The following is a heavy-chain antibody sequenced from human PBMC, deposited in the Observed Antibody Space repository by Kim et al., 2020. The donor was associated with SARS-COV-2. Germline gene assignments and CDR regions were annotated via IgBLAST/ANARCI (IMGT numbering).Heavy chain of an antibody. D-gene: IGHD6-13*01. V-gene: IGHV4-39*01. J-gene: IGHJ4*02. CDR3: ARHIAAALYYFDY. Sequence: SHPSLTSRSTISVDTSKNQFSLKLSSVTAADTAVYYCARHIAAALYYFDYWGQGTLVTVSS.